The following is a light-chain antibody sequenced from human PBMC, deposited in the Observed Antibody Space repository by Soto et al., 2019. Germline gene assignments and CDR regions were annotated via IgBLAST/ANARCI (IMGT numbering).Light chain of an antibody. CDR3: SSYTSSSTLDV. CDR1: SSDVGGYNY. J-gene: IGLJ1*01. Sequence: QSVLTQPASVSGSPGQSITTSCTGTSSDVGGYNYVSWYQQHPGKAPKLVIYEVSNRPSGVSNRFSGSKSGNTASLTISGLQAEDEADYYCSSYTSSSTLDVFGTGTKVTVL. V-gene: IGLV2-14*01. CDR2: EVS.